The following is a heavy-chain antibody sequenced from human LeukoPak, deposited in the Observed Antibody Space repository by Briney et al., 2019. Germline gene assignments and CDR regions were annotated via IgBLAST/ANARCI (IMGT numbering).Heavy chain of an antibody. V-gene: IGHV4-34*01. CDR1: GGSFSGYY. J-gene: IGHJ4*02. Sequence: PSETLSLTCAVYGGSFSGYYWGWIRQPPGKGLEWIGSIYYSGSTHYNPSLKSRVTISVDTSKNQFSLKLSSVTAADTAVYYCASNLRYCSGGSCSGGDFDYWGQGTLVTVSS. CDR3: ASNLRYCSGGSCSGGDFDY. D-gene: IGHD2-15*01. CDR2: IYYSGST.